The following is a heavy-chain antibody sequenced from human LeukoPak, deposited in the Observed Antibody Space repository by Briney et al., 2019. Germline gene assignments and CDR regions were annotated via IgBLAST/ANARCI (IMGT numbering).Heavy chain of an antibody. D-gene: IGHD3-9*01. CDR2: IYYSGST. Sequence: SETLSLTCTVSGGSISSSSYYWGWMRQPPGKGLEWIGSIYYSGSTYYNPSLKSRVTISVDTSKNQFSLKLSSVTAADTAVYYCARANYDILSGYHKNYYMDVWGKGTKVTVSS. V-gene: IGHV4-39*07. CDR1: GGSISSSSYY. CDR3: ARANYDILSGYHKNYYMDV. J-gene: IGHJ6*03.